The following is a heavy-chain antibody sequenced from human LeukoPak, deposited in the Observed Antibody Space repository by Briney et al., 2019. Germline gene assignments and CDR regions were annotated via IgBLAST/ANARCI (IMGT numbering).Heavy chain of an antibody. Sequence: SETLSRTCSVSGGSVSSGISYWSWIRQPPGKGLEWIGCISNTGSTNYNPSLKSRVTMSVDTSNNQFSLKLSSVTAADTAVYYCARDPFAFAVWGQGTLVTVSS. J-gene: IGHJ3*01. V-gene: IGHV4-61*01. D-gene: IGHD2/OR15-2a*01. CDR3: ARDPFAFAV. CDR2: ISNTGST. CDR1: GGSVSSGISY.